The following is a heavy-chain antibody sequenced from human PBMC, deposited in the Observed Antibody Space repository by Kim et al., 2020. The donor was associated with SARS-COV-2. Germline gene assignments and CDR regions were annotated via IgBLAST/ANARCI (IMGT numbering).Heavy chain of an antibody. CDR1: GFTFSSYA. J-gene: IGHJ4*02. V-gene: IGHV3-23*01. D-gene: IGHD3-9*01. Sequence: GGSLRLSCAASGFTFSSYAMSWVRQAPGKGLEWVSAISGSRGSTYYADSVKGRFTISRDNSKNTLYLQMNSLRAEDTAVYYCAKEGTYYDILTGYQAEPYFDYWGQGTLVTVSS. CDR2: ISGSRGST. CDR3: AKEGTYYDILTGYQAEPYFDY.